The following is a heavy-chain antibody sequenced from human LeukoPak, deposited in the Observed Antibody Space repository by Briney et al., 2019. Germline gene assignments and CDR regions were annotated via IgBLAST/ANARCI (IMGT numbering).Heavy chain of an antibody. J-gene: IGHJ4*02. Sequence: SVKVSCKASGGTFSSYAISWVRQAPGQGLEWMGRIIPILGIANYAQKFQGRVTITRDTSASTAFMELSSLRSEDTAVYYCARDSSYYDSGSYYDYWGQGTLVTVSS. V-gene: IGHV1-69*04. D-gene: IGHD3-10*01. CDR2: IIPILGIA. CDR1: GGTFSSYA. CDR3: ARDSSYYDSGSYYDY.